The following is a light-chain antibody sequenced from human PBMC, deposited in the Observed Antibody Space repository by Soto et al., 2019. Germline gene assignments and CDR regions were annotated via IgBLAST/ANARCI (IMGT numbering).Light chain of an antibody. CDR1: QGISSW. CDR3: QQDNSFRIT. V-gene: IGKV1-12*01. J-gene: IGKJ5*01. CDR2: AAS. Sequence: DIPETKSPFSVSASAGKTDTFPCRASQGISSWLAWYQKKQGKAPKLLIYAASSLQSGVPSRFSGSGSGTDFTLTIISLQPEDCAIYFCQQDNSFRITFGQGTRLEI.